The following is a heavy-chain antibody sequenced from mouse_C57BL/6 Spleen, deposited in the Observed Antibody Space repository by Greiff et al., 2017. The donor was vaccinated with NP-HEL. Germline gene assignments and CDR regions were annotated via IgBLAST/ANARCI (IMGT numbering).Heavy chain of an antibody. CDR3: ASDYDGYYFDY. J-gene: IGHJ2*01. CDR1: GYTFTSYW. Sequence: QVQLQQPGAELVKPGASVKLSCKASGYTFTSYWMHWVKQRPGQGLEWIGMIHPNSGSTNYNEKFKSKATLTVDKSSSTAYMQLSSLTSEDSAVYYCASDYDGYYFDYWGQGTTLTVSS. V-gene: IGHV1-64*01. CDR2: IHPNSGST. D-gene: IGHD2-4*01.